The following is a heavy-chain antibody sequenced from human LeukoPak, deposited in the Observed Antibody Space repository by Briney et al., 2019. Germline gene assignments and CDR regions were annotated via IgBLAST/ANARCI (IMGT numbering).Heavy chain of an antibody. J-gene: IGHJ3*02. D-gene: IGHD2-2*01. CDR1: GGSISSGGYY. Sequence: PSETLSLTCTVSGGSISSGGYYWSWIRQPPGKGLEWIGYIYHSGSTYYNPSLKSRVTISVDRSKNQFSLKLSSVTAADTAVYYCTRGGDLGVPAPLGIDAFDIWGQGTMVTVSS. CDR3: TRGGDLGVPAPLGIDAFDI. CDR2: IYHSGST. V-gene: IGHV4-30-2*01.